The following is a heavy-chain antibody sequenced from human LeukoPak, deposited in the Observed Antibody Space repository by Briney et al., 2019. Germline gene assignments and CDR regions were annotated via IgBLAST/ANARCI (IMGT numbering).Heavy chain of an antibody. CDR3: AHRNSDYRAFDI. D-gene: IGHD4-11*01. V-gene: IGHV2-5*01. CDR1: GFSLSTSGMY. Sequence: SGPTLVNPTQTLTLTCTFSGFSLSTSGMYVGWIRQPPGKALEWLALIYWNDDKRYSPSLKSRLTITKDTSKNQVVLTMTNMDPVDTATYYCAHRNSDYRAFDIWGQGTMVAVSS. CDR2: IYWNDDK. J-gene: IGHJ3*02.